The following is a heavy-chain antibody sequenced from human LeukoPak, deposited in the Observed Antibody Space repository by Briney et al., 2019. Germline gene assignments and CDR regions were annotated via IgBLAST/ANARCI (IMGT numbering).Heavy chain of an antibody. CDR3: AKHLSPYSVAGGLDY. CDR1: GFTFSSYA. CDR2: ISGSGGST. J-gene: IGHJ4*02. V-gene: IGHV3-23*01. Sequence: GGSLRLSCAASGFTFSSYAMSWVRQAPGKGLEWVSAISGSGGSTYYADSVKGRFTISRDISKITLYLQMSSLRVEDTAVYFCAKHLSPYSVAGGLDYWGQGTLVTVSS. D-gene: IGHD2-15*01.